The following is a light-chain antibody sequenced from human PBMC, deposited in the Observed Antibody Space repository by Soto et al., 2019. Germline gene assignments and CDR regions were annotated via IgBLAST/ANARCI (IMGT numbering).Light chain of an antibody. CDR3: QQYYSYPRVT. CDR1: QGISSY. J-gene: IGKJ3*01. CDR2: AAS. Sequence: AIRMTQSPSSFSASTGDRVTITCRASQGISSYLAWYQQKPGQAPKLLIYAASTLQSGVPSRFSGSGSGTDFTLTISCLQSEDFATYYCQQYYSYPRVTFGPGTKVDIK. V-gene: IGKV1-8*01.